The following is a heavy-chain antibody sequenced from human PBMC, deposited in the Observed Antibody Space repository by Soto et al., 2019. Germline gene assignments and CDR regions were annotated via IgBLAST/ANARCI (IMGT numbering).Heavy chain of an antibody. J-gene: IGHJ3*02. CDR3: ARDGNFGVPYDAFDI. D-gene: IGHD3-3*01. Sequence: QVQLQESGPGLVKPSETLSLTCTVSGGSISSYYWSWIRQPPGTGLEWIGYRYYSGRTNYNPSLKSRVTISVDTSKNQFSLKLSSVTAADTAVYYCARDGNFGVPYDAFDIWGQGTMVTVSS. CDR1: GGSISSYY. CDR2: RYYSGRT. V-gene: IGHV4-59*01.